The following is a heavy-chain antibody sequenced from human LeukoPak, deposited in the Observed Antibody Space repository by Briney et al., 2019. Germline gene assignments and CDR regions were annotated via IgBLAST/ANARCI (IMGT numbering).Heavy chain of an antibody. CDR1: GYTFTSYD. D-gene: IGHD5-18*01. V-gene: IGHV1-8*01. CDR3: ARGRYSFGPYYYMDV. J-gene: IGHJ6*03. CDR2: MNPNSGNT. Sequence: ASVKVSCKASGYTFTSYDINWVRQATGQGLEWMGWMNPNSGNTGYAQNFQGRVTITADKSTGTAYMELNSLRSEDTAVYYCARGRYSFGPYYYMDVWGKGTTVTVSS.